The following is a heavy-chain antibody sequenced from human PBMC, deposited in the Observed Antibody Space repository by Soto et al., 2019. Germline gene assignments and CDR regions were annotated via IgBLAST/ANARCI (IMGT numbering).Heavy chain of an antibody. CDR3: AREAVPAAPYNWFDP. CDR1: GGSISSCGYY. J-gene: IGHJ5*02. Sequence: SETLSLTCTVSGGSISSCGYYWSLIRQHPGKGLEWIGYIYYSGSTYYNPSLKSRVTISVDTSKNQFSLKLSSVTAADTAVYYCAREAVPAAPYNWFDPWGQGTLVTVAS. D-gene: IGHD2-2*01. V-gene: IGHV4-31*03. CDR2: IYYSGST.